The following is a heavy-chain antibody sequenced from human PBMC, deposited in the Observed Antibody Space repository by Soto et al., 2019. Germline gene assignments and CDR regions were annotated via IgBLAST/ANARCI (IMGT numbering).Heavy chain of an antibody. Sequence: SETLSLTCTVSGGSISSYYWSWIRQPPGKGLERIGYIYYSGSTNYNPSLKSRVTISVDTSKNQFSLKLSSVTAADTAVYYCARTYGDYGRIYYYYYMDVWGKGTTVTVSS. V-gene: IGHV4-59*01. CDR3: ARTYGDYGRIYYYYYMDV. CDR1: GGSISSYY. CDR2: IYYSGST. D-gene: IGHD4-17*01. J-gene: IGHJ6*03.